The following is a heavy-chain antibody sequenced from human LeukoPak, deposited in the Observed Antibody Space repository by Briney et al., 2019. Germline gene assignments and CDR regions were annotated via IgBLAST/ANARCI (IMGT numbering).Heavy chain of an antibody. CDR1: GGSFSGYY. D-gene: IGHD3-16*02. Sequence: SETLSLTCAVYGGSFSGYYWSWIRQPPGKGLEWIGEINHSGSTNYNPSLKSRVTISVDTSKNQFSLKLSSATAADTAVYYCARRWDYDYVWGSYRYTYYFDYWGQGTLVTVSS. CDR3: ARRWDYDYVWGSYRYTYYFDY. CDR2: INHSGST. V-gene: IGHV4-34*01. J-gene: IGHJ4*02.